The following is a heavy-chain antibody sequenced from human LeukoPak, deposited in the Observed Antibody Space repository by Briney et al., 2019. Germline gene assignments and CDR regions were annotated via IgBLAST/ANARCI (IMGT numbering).Heavy chain of an antibody. J-gene: IGHJ5*02. D-gene: IGHD3-9*01. V-gene: IGHV4-34*01. Sequence: SETLSLTCAVYGGSFSGYYWSWIRQPPGKGLEWIGEINHSGSTNYIPSLKSRVTISVDTSKNQFSLKLSSVTAADTAVYYCARGAILDPWGQGTLVTVSS. CDR3: ARGAILDP. CDR1: GGSFSGYY. CDR2: INHSGST.